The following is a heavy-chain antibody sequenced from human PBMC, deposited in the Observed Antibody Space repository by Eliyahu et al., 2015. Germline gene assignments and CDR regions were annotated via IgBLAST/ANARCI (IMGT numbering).Heavy chain of an antibody. V-gene: IGHV3-21*01. CDR1: GFTXPXYS. CDR3: ARDQNFYGSGEGFDY. D-gene: IGHD3-10*01. J-gene: IGHJ4*02. CDR2: ITSNSDYI. Sequence: EVQLVESGGGLVKPGGSLRLSCAASGFTXPXYSMNWXRQAPGQGLEWVSSITSNSDYIHYADSVKGRFTISRDNAKNSLYLQMNSLRAEDTAVYYCARDQNFYGSGEGFDYWGQGNLVTVSS.